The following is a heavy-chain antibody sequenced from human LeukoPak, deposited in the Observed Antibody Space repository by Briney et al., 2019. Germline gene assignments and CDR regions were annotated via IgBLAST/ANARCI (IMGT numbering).Heavy chain of an antibody. Sequence: SVTVSCKASGGTFSSYAISWVRQAPGQGLEWMGRIIPILGIANYARKFQGRVTITADKSTSTAYMELSSLRSEDTAVYYCARATYYYGSGSADWGQGTLVTVSS. D-gene: IGHD3-10*01. J-gene: IGHJ4*02. CDR2: IIPILGIA. V-gene: IGHV1-69*04. CDR1: GGTFSSYA. CDR3: ARATYYYGSGSAD.